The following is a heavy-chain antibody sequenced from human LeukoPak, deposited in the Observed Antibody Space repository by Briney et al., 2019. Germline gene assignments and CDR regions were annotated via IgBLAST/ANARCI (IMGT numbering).Heavy chain of an antibody. CDR1: GFTFSSYW. CDR2: ISSSGSTI. D-gene: IGHD2-15*01. V-gene: IGHV3-48*04. CDR3: ASTRTGCSGGSCYSGYYYYYMDV. Sequence: GGSLRLSCAASGFTFSSYWMSWVRQAPGKGLEWVSYISSSGSTIYYADSVKGRFTISRDNAKNSLYLQMDSLRAEDTAVYYCASTRTGCSGGSCYSGYYYYYMDVWGKGTTVTISS. J-gene: IGHJ6*03.